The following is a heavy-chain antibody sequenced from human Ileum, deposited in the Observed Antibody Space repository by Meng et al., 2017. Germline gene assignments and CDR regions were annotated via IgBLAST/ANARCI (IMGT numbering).Heavy chain of an antibody. Sequence: QVQLVQSGSELKKPGASVKVSCKASRYTLTNYDINWVRQAPGQGLEWMGWINTNTGNPTYAQGFTGRFVFSLDTSVNTAHLQISTLTAEDTAVYYCATSGGGFDYWGQGALVTVSS. CDR2: INTNTGNP. D-gene: IGHD1-26*01. V-gene: IGHV7-4-1*02. CDR1: RYTLTNYD. CDR3: ATSGGGFDY. J-gene: IGHJ4*02.